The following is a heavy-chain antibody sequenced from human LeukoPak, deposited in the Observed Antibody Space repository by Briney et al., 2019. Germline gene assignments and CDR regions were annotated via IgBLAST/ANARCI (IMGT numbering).Heavy chain of an antibody. CDR3: TRRVSPTRWFDP. CDR1: GFTFSNYW. CDR2: ISNDGATT. V-gene: IGHV3-74*01. D-gene: IGHD2-15*01. Sequence: PGGSLRLSCVAPGFTFSNYWMHWVRQAPGKGLVWVLRISNDGATTIYADSVKGRFTISRDNAKNTLYLQMNSLRAEDSAVYYCTRRVSPTRWFDPWGQGTLVTVSS. J-gene: IGHJ5*02.